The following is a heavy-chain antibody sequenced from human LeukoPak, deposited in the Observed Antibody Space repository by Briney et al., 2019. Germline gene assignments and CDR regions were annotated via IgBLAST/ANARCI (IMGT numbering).Heavy chain of an antibody. V-gene: IGHV3-64D*06. D-gene: IGHD1-26*01. Sequence: PGGSLRLSCSASGFTFSSYAMHWVRQAPGKGLEYVSAISSNGGSTYYADSVKGRFTISRDNSKNTLYLQMSSLRAEDTAVYYCAKRELLGMYYFDYWGQGTLVTVSS. J-gene: IGHJ4*02. CDR3: AKRELLGMYYFDY. CDR2: ISSNGGST. CDR1: GFTFSSYA.